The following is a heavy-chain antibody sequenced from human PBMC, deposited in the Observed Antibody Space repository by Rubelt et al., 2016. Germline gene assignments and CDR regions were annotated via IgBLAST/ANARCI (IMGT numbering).Heavy chain of an antibody. CDR2: ISGSGGST. CDR1: GFTFSSYA. D-gene: IGHD6-19*01. J-gene: IGHJ6*02. V-gene: IGHV3-23*01. CDR3: AKHGAVAGWGYYYGMDV. Sequence: EVQLLESGGGLVQPGGSLRLSCAASGFTFSSYAMSWVRQAPGKGLEWVSAISGSGGSTYYADPGKGRFTISRDNSKNTLYLQMNSLRAEDTAVYYCAKHGAVAGWGYYYGMDVWGQGTTVTVSS.